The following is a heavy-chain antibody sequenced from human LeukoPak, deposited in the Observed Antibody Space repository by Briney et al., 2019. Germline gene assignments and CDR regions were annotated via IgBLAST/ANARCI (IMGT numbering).Heavy chain of an antibody. CDR3: AKSRGVAGFDY. V-gene: IGHV3-30*04. J-gene: IGHJ4*02. Sequence: GGSLRLSCAASGFTFSSYVMHWVRQAPGKGLEWVAIISYDGSNEYYGDSVKGRFTISRDNYKITLYLQMNSLRAEDTAVYYCAKSRGVAGFDYWGQGTLVTVSS. D-gene: IGHD6-19*01. CDR1: GFTFSSYV. CDR2: ISYDGSNE.